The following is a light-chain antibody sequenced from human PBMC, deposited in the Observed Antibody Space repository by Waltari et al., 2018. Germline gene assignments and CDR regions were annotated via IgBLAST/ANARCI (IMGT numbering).Light chain of an antibody. V-gene: IGLV2-23*02. CDR2: EVT. J-gene: IGLJ2*01. CDR3: CSYAGSGTLV. Sequence: QSALTQPASVSGSPGQSITISCTGTSSDVGNYDLVSWYQHHPGKAPTLMIYEVTKRPSWVSNRFSGSKSGNTASLTVSGLQAEDEADYYCCSYAGSGTLVFGGGTKLTVL. CDR1: SSDVGNYDL.